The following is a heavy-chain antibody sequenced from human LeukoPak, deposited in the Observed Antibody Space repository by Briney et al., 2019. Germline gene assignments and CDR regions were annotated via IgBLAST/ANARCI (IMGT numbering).Heavy chain of an antibody. CDR2: IYYSGST. Sequence: SETLSLTCTVSGDSISGYYWSWIRQPPGKGLEWIGYIYYSGSTNYNPSLKSRVTISVDTSKNQFSLKLSSVTAADTAVYYCARAGEQQPLAGGDYWGQGTLVTVSS. CDR3: ARAGEQQPLAGGDY. CDR1: GDSISGYY. V-gene: IGHV4-59*01. D-gene: IGHD6-13*01. J-gene: IGHJ4*02.